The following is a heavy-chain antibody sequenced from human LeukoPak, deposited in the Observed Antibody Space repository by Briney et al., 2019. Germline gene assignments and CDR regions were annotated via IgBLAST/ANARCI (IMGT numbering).Heavy chain of an antibody. D-gene: IGHD2-2*02. CDR1: GFTFSTYW. V-gene: IGHV3-23*01. CDR2: ISGTGSST. CDR3: AKASVAIPQYCNS. J-gene: IGHJ5*02. Sequence: GGSLRLSCAASGFTFSTYWMSWVRQAPGKGLEWVSTISGTGSSTYYADSAKGRFTISRDNSKDTLFLQLNSLTAADTAMYFCAKASVAIPQYCNSWGQGTLVTVSS.